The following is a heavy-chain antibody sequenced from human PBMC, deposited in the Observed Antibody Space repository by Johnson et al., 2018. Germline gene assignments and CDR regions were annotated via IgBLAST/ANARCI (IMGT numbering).Heavy chain of an antibody. CDR2: ISYDGSHK. D-gene: IGHD6-13*01. CDR3: ARRQQQLALYTYYYYGRDV. V-gene: IGHV3-30*03. Sequence: QVQLVESGGGVVQPGRSLRLSCAASGFTFSSYAMHWVRQAPGKGLEWVALISYDGSHKYYADSVKGRFIISRDNSKNTLYLQMNSLRPDDTAVYYCARRQQQLALYTYYYYGRDVWGQGTTVTVSS. CDR1: GFTFSSYA. J-gene: IGHJ6*02.